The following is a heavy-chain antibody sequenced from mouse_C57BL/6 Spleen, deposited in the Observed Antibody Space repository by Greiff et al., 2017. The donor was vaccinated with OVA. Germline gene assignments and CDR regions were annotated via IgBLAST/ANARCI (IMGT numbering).Heavy chain of an antibody. CDR1: GYTFTDYE. Sequence: VQLQQSGAELVRPGASVTLSCKASGYTFTDYEMHWVKQTPVHGLEWIGAIDPETGGTAYNQKFKGKAILTADKSSSTAYMELRSLPSEDSAVYYGTRRRLLREDYVDYWGQGTTLTVSS. V-gene: IGHV1-15*01. J-gene: IGHJ2*01. D-gene: IGHD2-3*01. CDR3: TRRRLLREDYVDY. CDR2: IDPETGGT.